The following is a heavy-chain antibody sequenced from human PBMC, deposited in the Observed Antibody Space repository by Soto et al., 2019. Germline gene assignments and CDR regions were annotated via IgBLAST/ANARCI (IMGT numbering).Heavy chain of an antibody. J-gene: IGHJ5*02. CDR2: INHSGST. V-gene: IGHV4-34*01. D-gene: IGHD2-2*01. Sequence: SETLCLTCAVYGGSFSGYYWSWIRQPPGKGLEWIGEINHSGSTNYNPSLKSRVTISVDTSKDQFSLKLSSVSAADTALYYCARCSLVVVPAPGFDLWGRRTLVTVSS. CDR3: ARCSLVVVPAPGFDL. CDR1: GGSFSGYY.